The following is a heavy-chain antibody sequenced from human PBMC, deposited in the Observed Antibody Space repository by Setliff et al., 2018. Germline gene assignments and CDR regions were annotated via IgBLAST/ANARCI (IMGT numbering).Heavy chain of an antibody. V-gene: IGHV4-39*01. Sequence: PSYTLSLTCTVSAGSITSGSFFWGWIRQSPGRGLEWIGSALDDGRASYNESFEGRVTISVDTSKNQFSLRLSSVDASDTATYYCARHLGIVGYYGSRTYHYFDPWGRGTLVTVSS. D-gene: IGHD3-10*01. J-gene: IGHJ5*02. CDR2: ALDDGRA. CDR1: AGSITSGSFF. CDR3: ARHLGIVGYYGSRTYHYFDP.